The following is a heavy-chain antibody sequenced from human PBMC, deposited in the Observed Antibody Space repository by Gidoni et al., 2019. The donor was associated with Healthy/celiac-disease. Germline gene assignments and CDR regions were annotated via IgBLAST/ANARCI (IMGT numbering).Heavy chain of an antibody. D-gene: IGHD3-10*01. J-gene: IGHJ2*01. V-gene: IGHV4-34*01. CDR1: GGSFSGYY. CDR3: ARFLTYWYCDL. Sequence: QVQLQQWGSGLLKPPATLSLTFAVYGGSFSGYYWSWIRQPPGKWLEWIGEINHSGSTNYNPSLKSRVTISVDTSKNQFSLKLSSVTAADTAVYYCARFLTYWYCDLWGRGTLVTVSS. CDR2: INHSGST.